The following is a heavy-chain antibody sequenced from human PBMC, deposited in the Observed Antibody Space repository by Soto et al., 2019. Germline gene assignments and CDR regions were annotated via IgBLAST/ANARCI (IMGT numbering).Heavy chain of an antibody. CDR1: GYTFTSYG. J-gene: IGHJ3*02. V-gene: IGHV1-18*01. Sequence: ASVKVSCKASGYTFTSYGISWVRQAPGQGLEWMGWISAYNGNTNYAQKLQGRVTMTTDTSTSTAYMELRSLRSDDTAVYYCARRSGWGYYDILTCSPPDAFDIWGQGTMVTVSS. CDR2: ISAYNGNT. D-gene: IGHD3-9*01. CDR3: ARRSGWGYYDILTCSPPDAFDI.